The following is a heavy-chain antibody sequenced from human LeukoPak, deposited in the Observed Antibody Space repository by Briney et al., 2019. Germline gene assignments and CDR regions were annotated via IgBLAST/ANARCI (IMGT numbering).Heavy chain of an antibody. J-gene: IGHJ4*02. V-gene: IGHV4-39*01. D-gene: IGHD5-18*01. CDR2: IYYSGST. CDR1: CVSLSSSSYY. Sequence: SETLSLTPTLSCVSLSSSSYYWGSSRQPPGKGLEWIGSIYYSGSTYYNPSIKSRVTIYVDTSKNQFSLKLSSVTAADTAVYYCARKDTDYRFLVNYWGQGTLVTVSS. CDR3: ARKDTDYRFLVNY.